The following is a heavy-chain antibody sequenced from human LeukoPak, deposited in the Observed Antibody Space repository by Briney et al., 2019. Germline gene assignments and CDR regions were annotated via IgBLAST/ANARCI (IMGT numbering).Heavy chain of an antibody. CDR1: GYTFTNYG. J-gene: IGHJ4*02. V-gene: IGHV1-18*01. CDR3: ARDDKFLSGSYYHAFDC. D-gene: IGHD1-26*01. Sequence: SVKVSCKASGYTFTNYGVSWVRHAPGQRLEWMWWSSAYSGDTKSSRDFQGRLTMTADTCTRTAYMELSKLRSDDTAVYYCARDDKFLSGSYYHAFDCWGQGTLVTVSS. CDR2: SSAYSGDT.